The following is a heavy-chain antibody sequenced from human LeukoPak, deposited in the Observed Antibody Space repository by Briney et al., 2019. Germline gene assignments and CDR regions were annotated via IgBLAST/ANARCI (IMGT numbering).Heavy chain of an antibody. Sequence: GGSLRLSCAASGFTFSSYWMHWVRQAPGKGLLWVSRINSDGTTTYYADSVKGRFTISRDNAKNTLYPQVNSLRAEDTAVFYCARGNYYGMDVWGQGTTVTVSS. CDR2: INSDGTTT. J-gene: IGHJ6*02. V-gene: IGHV3-74*01. CDR1: GFTFSSYW. CDR3: ARGNYYGMDV.